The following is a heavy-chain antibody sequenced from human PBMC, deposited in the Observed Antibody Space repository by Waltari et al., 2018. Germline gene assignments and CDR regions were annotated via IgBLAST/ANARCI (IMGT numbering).Heavy chain of an antibody. CDR1: GGSISSGGSD. Sequence: QVRLQESGPGLVKPSQTLSLTCTVPGGSISSGGSDWIWSRQHPGKGLEWIGYIYYSGSTYYNPSLKSRVTISVDTSKNQFSLKLSSVTAADTAVYYCARAGGATGRTYYYYGMDVWGQGTTVTVSS. CDR3: ARAGGATGRTYYYYGMDV. J-gene: IGHJ6*02. V-gene: IGHV4-31*03. CDR2: IYYSGST. D-gene: IGHD1-26*01.